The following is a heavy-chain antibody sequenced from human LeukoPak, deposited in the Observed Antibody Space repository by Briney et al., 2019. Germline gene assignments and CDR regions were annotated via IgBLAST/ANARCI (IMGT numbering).Heavy chain of an antibody. CDR1: GYTLTNYY. D-gene: IGHD5-18*01. V-gene: IGHV1-46*01. Sequence: ASVKVSCKASGYTLTNYYMHRVRQAPGQGPEWMGLINPTGSSTNYAQKFRGRVTMTRDTSTSTVYMELSSLRSEDTAVYFCAKVSGYNYDYDFDYWGQGTLVTVSS. CDR2: INPTGSST. J-gene: IGHJ4*02. CDR3: AKVSGYNYDYDFDY.